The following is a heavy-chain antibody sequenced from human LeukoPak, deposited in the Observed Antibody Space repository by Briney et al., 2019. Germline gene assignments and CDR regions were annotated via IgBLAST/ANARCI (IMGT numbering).Heavy chain of an antibody. J-gene: IGHJ4*02. CDR2: INHSGST. Sequence: PSETLSLTCTVSGGSISSSSYYWSWIRQPPGKGLEWIGEINHSGSTNYNPSLKSRVTISVDTSKNQFSLKLSSVTAADTAVYYCARGKVGDYVWGSYRASKSFDYWGQGTLVTVSS. CDR3: ARGKVGDYVWGSYRASKSFDY. D-gene: IGHD3-16*02. V-gene: IGHV4-39*07. CDR1: GGSISSSSYY.